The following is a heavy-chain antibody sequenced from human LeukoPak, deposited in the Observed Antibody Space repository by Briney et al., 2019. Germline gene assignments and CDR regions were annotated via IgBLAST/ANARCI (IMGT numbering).Heavy chain of an antibody. CDR2: IYPGDSDT. CDR3: ARHKAAAPDY. Sequence: GESLQISCQGSGYRFTSYWIGWVRPMPGKGLEWMGIIYPGDSDTRYSPSFQGQVTISADKSISTAYLQWSSLKASDTAMYYCARHKAAAPDYWGQGTLVTVSS. CDR1: GYRFTSYW. D-gene: IGHD6-13*01. V-gene: IGHV5-51*01. J-gene: IGHJ4*02.